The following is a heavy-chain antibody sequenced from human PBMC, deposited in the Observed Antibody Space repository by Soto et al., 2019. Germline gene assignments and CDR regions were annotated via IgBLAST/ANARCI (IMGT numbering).Heavy chain of an antibody. CDR3: ARSFHGSGVYGLDV. D-gene: IGHD3-10*01. Sequence: QVQLQESGPGLVKPSGTLSLTCAVSGGSISSIKWWSWVRQPPGKGLEWIGEIYHSGSAKYNPSLKSRVTIAVDKSKNQFSLKLSSVTAADTAVYYCARSFHGSGVYGLDVWGQGTTVTVSS. CDR1: GGSISSIKW. V-gene: IGHV4-4*02. J-gene: IGHJ6*02. CDR2: IYHSGSA.